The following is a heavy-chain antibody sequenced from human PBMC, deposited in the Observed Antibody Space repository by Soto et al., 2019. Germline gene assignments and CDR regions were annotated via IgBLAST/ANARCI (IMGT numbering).Heavy chain of an antibody. CDR1: GVSVSSNTYY. CDR3: ARVWGGGFDF. D-gene: IGHD3-10*01. CDR2: IYYSGSP. J-gene: IGHJ3*01. V-gene: IGHV4-61*01. Sequence: SETLSLTCAVSGVSVSSNTYYWTWIRQPPGKGLEWIGYIYYSGSPNYNPSLKSRVTISVDTSKNQFSLKLSSVTAADTAVYYCARVWGGGFDFWGQGTMVTVSS.